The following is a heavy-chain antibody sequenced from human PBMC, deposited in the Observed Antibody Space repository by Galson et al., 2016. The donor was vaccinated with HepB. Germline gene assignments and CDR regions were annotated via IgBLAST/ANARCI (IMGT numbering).Heavy chain of an antibody. J-gene: IGHJ5*02. CDR1: GVSVGATGMR. Sequence: PALVKPTQTLTLTCTLSGVSVGATGMRMTWIRQSPGKALEWLARVDWDEDKFYSPSLKARLSISKDTSKNQVILTMTNMDPVDTGTYYCARMRGSVSSEGWGFDTWGQGILVTVSS. D-gene: IGHD4-17*01. V-gene: IGHV2-70*04. CDR3: ARMRGSVSSEGWGFDT. CDR2: VDWDEDK.